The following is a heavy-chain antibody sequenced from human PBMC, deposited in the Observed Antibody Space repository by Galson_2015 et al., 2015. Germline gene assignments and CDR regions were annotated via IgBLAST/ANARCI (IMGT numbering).Heavy chain of an antibody. CDR3: ARGSSSSYSPGDY. CDR1: GFTFNNYA. CDR2: ISSDGNSK. J-gene: IGHJ4*02. D-gene: IGHD3-22*01. Sequence: SLRLSCAASGFTFNNYAMHWVRQAPGRGLGWVALISSDGNSKNYAGSVKGRFTLSRDNSNNTLYLQMNTLRAEDTAVYYCARGSSSSYSPGDYWGQGTLVTVSS. V-gene: IGHV3-30-3*01.